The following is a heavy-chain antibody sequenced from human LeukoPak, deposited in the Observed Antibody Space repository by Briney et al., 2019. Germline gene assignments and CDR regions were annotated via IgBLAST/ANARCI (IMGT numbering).Heavy chain of an antibody. CDR1: GGSISSNKYY. CDR3: ATPYSGGYHGLDI. D-gene: IGHD1-26*01. CDR2: IYYSGST. V-gene: IGHV4-39*01. J-gene: IGHJ3*02. Sequence: SETLSLTCTVSGGSISSNKYYRGWIRQLPGKGLEWIGSIYYSGSTYYNPSLKSRVTISVDTSKNQFSLKLSSVTAADTAVYYCATPYSGGYHGLDIWGQGTVVTVSS.